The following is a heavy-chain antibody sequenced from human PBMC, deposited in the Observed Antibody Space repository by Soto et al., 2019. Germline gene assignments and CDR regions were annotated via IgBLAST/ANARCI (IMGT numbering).Heavy chain of an antibody. CDR1: GFTFSSSW. V-gene: IGHV3-15*04. CDR3: STSGGGH. CDR2: IAPKTGGGST. Sequence: EVQLVESGGGLVEPGGSLRLSCAASGFTFSSSWMSWVRQAPGKGLEYVGRIAPKTGGGSTDYTAPVKGRFTISRDDSKNARYLQLQSLNSEDTAVSFCSTSGGGHWGQGALVTVSS. D-gene: IGHD1-26*01. J-gene: IGHJ4*02.